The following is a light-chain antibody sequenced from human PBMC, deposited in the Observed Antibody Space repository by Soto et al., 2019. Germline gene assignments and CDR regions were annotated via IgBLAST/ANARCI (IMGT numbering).Light chain of an antibody. CDR2: DVS. Sequence: QSALTQPRSVSGSPGQSVTISCTGTSSDVGGYNYVSWYQQHPDKAPKVMIYDVSKRPSGVPDRFSGSKSGNTASLTISGLQAEDEAEYYCCSHAGTYAYVYGSGTKLTVL. J-gene: IGLJ1*01. CDR1: SSDVGGYNY. CDR3: CSHAGTYAYV. V-gene: IGLV2-11*01.